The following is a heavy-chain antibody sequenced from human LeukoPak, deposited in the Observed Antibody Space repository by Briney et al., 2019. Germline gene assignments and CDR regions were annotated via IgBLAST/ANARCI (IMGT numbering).Heavy chain of an antibody. Sequence: SGTLSLTCDVSGVSISTSNWWSWVRQPPGKELEWIGEIYYNGDTNYNPSLQSRVTISLDESENQFSLRLTSVTAADTAVYYCAAYPMVRGSTVAVDVWGQGTLVLVSS. CDR3: AAYPMVRGSTVAVDV. CDR2: IYYNGDT. V-gene: IGHV4-4*02. CDR1: GVSISTSNW. D-gene: IGHD3-10*01. J-gene: IGHJ3*01.